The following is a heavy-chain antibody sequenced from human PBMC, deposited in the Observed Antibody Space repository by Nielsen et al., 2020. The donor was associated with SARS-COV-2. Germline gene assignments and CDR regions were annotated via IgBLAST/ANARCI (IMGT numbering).Heavy chain of an antibody. CDR1: GFTFDDYA. CDR2: ISWNSGSI. Sequence: LKISCAASGFTFDDYAMHWVRQAPGKGLEWVSGISWNSGSIGYADSVKGRFTISRDNAKNSLYLQMNSLRAEDTALYYCAKDLITFGGVISSWGQGTLVTVSS. V-gene: IGHV3-9*01. CDR3: AKDLITFGGVISS. D-gene: IGHD3-16*02. J-gene: IGHJ4*02.